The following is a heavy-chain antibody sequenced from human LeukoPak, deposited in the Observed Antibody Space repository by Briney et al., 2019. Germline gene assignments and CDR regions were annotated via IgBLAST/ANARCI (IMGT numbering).Heavy chain of an antibody. CDR3: AKDDFWSAVPGFDP. J-gene: IGHJ5*02. D-gene: IGHD3-3*01. CDR1: GGSISSYY. V-gene: IGHV4-59*12. CDR2: IYYSGST. Sequence: SETLSLTCTVSGGSISSYYWSWIRQPPGKGLEWIGYIYYSGSTNYNPSLKSRVTISVDTSKNQFSLKLSSVTAADTAVYYCAKDDFWSAVPGFDPWGQGTLVTVSS.